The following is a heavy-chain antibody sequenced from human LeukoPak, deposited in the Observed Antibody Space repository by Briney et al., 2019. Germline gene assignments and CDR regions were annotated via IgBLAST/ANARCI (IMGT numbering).Heavy chain of an antibody. J-gene: IGHJ4*02. CDR2: ISSSSSYI. D-gene: IGHD6-6*01. CDR1: GFTFSSYS. V-gene: IGHV3-21*01. CDR3: ASAATSRGSSCIGY. Sequence: GGSLRLSCAASGFTFSSYSMNWVRQAPGKGLEWDSSISSSSSYIYYADSVKGRFTISRDNAKNSLYLQMNSLRAEDTAVYYCASAATSRGSSCIGYWGQGTLVTVSS.